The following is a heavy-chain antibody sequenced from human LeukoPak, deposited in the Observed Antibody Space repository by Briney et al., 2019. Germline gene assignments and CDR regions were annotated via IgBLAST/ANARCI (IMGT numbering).Heavy chain of an antibody. CDR1: GYSFTDYW. J-gene: IGHJ3*02. Sequence: RHGESLKISCKGPGYSFTDYWIGWVRPMPGEGLQWMGIIYPDDSDIRYSPSFQGQVTISADKSIITAYLQWSSLKASDTAMYYCARHGRGSRSPNAFDIWGQGTMVTVSS. V-gene: IGHV5-51*01. D-gene: IGHD3-10*01. CDR3: ARHGRGSRSPNAFDI. CDR2: IYPDDSDI.